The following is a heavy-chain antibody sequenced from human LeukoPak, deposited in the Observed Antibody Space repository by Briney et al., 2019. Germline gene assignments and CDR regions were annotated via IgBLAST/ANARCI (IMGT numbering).Heavy chain of an antibody. CDR3: ARHSNYYDSSGYYYDY. Sequence: SVKVSCKASGGTFSSYAISWVRQAPGQGLEWMGGIIPIFGIANYAQKFQGRVTITADKSTSTAYMELSSLRSEDTAVYYCARHSNYYDSSGYYYDYWGQGTLVTVSS. CDR1: GGTFSSYA. CDR2: IIPIFGIA. J-gene: IGHJ4*02. D-gene: IGHD3-22*01. V-gene: IGHV1-69*10.